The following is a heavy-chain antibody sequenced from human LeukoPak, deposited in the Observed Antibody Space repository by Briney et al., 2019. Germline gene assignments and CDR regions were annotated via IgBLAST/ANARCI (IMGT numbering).Heavy chain of an antibody. Sequence: GGSLRLSCAASGFTVSSNYMSWVRQAPGMGLEWVSVIFSGGTTYYADSVKGRFTISRDNSKNTLYLQVNSLRAEDTAVCYCGYFDPPTGYWGQGTLVTVSS. CDR3: GYFDPPTGY. CDR2: IFSGGTT. J-gene: IGHJ1*01. CDR1: GFTVSSNY. D-gene: IGHD3-9*01. V-gene: IGHV3-66*01.